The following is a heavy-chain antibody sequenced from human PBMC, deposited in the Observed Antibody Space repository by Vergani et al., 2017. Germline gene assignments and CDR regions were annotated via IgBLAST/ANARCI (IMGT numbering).Heavy chain of an antibody. CDR1: GFTFSTYA. CDR2: ISSDGGST. Sequence: EVQLLESGGGLVQPGGSLRLSCAASGFTFSTYAMTWVRQAPGKGLEWVSTISSDGGSTYYADSVKGRFIISRDNSKNTLSLQMNSLTAEDTAIYYCAGPQATSAYYYGGFDYWGQGILVTVSS. D-gene: IGHD3-22*01. J-gene: IGHJ4*02. V-gene: IGHV3-23*01. CDR3: AGPQATSAYYYGGFDY.